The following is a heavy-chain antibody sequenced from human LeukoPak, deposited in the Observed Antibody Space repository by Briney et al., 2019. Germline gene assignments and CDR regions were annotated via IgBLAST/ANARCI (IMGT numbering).Heavy chain of an antibody. V-gene: IGHV3-21*01. CDR2: ISSSSSYI. J-gene: IGHJ4*02. CDR3: ARDMGHFTALDY. Sequence: PGGSLRLSCAASGFTFSSYSMNWVRQAPGKGLEWVSSISSSSSYIYYADSVTGRFTISRDNAKNSLYLQMNSLRAEDTAVYYCARDMGHFTALDYWGQGTLVTVSS. D-gene: IGHD5-18*01. CDR1: GFTFSSYS.